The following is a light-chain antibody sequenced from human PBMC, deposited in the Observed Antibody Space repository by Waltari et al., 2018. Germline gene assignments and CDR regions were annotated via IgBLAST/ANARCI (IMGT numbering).Light chain of an antibody. J-gene: IGKJ4*01. CDR2: GAS. CDR1: QSVSRN. CDR3: QQYNNWPPLT. V-gene: IGKV3D-15*01. Sequence: EILMSLCAATQSVSRVERVTLTCGARQSVSRNLAWYHQKPGQAPRLLISGASTRATGIPARFSGSGSGTEFTLTISSLQSEDFAVYYCQQYNNWPPLTFGGGTKVEIK.